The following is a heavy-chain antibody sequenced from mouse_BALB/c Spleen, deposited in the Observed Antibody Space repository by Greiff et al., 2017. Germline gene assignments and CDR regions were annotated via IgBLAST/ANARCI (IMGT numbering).Heavy chain of an antibody. CDR3: ARMITTDWYFDV. CDR2: IYPYNGGT. CDR1: GYTFTDYN. Sequence: EVQLQQSGPELVKPGASVKISCKASGYTFTDYNMHWVKQSHGKSLEWIGYIYPYNGGTGYNQKFKSKATLTVDNSSSTAYMELRSLTSEDSAVYYCARMITTDWYFDVWGAGTTVTVSS. J-gene: IGHJ1*01. D-gene: IGHD2-4*01. V-gene: IGHV1S29*02.